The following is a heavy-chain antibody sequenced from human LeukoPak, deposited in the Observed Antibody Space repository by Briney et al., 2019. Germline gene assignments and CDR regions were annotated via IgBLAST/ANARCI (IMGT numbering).Heavy chain of an antibody. CDR1: GGSISSYY. CDR2: IYYSGST. Sequence: SETLSLTCTVSGGSISSYYRSWIRQPPGKGLEWIGYIYYSGSTNYNPSLKSRVTISVDASKNQFSLNLTSVTAADTAVYYCARASVTTGHYFDYWGQGTLVTVSS. D-gene: IGHD1-1*01. J-gene: IGHJ4*02. CDR3: ARASVTTGHYFDY. V-gene: IGHV4-59*08.